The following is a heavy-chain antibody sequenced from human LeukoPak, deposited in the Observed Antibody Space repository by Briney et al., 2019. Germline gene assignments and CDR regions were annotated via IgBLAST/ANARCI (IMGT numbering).Heavy chain of an antibody. J-gene: IGHJ4*02. CDR3: ARRDGYNTFYFHY. D-gene: IGHD5-24*01. V-gene: IGHV3-7*04. Sequence: GGSLRLSCAASGFTFNIYWMSWVRQAPGNGLEWVANINQDGSDKYYVDSVKGRFTISRDNAKNSLYLQMNSLRAEDTAMYYCARRDGYNTFYFHYWGQGTLVTVSS. CDR2: INQDGSDK. CDR1: GFTFNIYW.